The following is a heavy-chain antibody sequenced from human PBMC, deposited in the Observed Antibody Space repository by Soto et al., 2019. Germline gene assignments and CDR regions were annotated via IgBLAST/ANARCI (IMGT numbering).Heavy chain of an antibody. CDR1: GGSIRSSNW. Sequence: SETLSLTCAFSGGSIRSSNWWSWVRQPPGKGLEWIGEIYHSGSTNYNPSLKSRVTISVDTSKNQFSLKLSSVTAADTAVYYCARPPAAWGQGTLVTVSS. CDR3: ARPPAA. J-gene: IGHJ5*02. D-gene: IGHD6-19*01. CDR2: IYHSGST. V-gene: IGHV4-4*02.